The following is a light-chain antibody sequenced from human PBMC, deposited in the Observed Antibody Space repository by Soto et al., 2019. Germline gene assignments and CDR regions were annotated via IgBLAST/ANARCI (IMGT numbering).Light chain of an antibody. V-gene: IGKV3-20*01. Sequence: EIVLTQSPGTLSLSPGERATLSCRVSQIVCRSYLDWYQQKPGQAPRLLIYGASSRATGIPDRFSGSGYGTDFTLTISRLEPEDFAVYYCQHYVTSLTTFGQGTKVEVK. J-gene: IGKJ1*01. CDR3: QHYVTSLTT. CDR2: GAS. CDR1: QIVCRSY.